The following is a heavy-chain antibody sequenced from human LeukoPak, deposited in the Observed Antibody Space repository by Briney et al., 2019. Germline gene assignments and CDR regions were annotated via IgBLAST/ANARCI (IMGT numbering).Heavy chain of an antibody. Sequence: SETLSLTCTVSGGSISSYYWSWIRQPAGKGLEWIGRIYTSGSTNYNPSLKSRVTMSVDTSKNQFSLKLSSVTAADTAVYYCARVELMDIVAADDAFDIWGQGTMVTVSS. CDR1: GGSISSYY. CDR2: IYTSGST. D-gene: IGHD5-12*01. CDR3: ARVELMDIVAADDAFDI. J-gene: IGHJ3*02. V-gene: IGHV4-4*07.